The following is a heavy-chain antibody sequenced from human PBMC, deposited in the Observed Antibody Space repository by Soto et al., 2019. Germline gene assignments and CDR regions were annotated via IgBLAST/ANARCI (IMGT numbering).Heavy chain of an antibody. Sequence: ASVKVSCKASGGTFSSYAMNWVRQAPGQGLEWMGGIIPIFGTADYAQKFQGRVTITADDSTSTAYMELSSLRSEDTAVYYCARGLGYCSGGSCINWFDPWGQGTLVTVSS. CDR1: GGTFSSYA. V-gene: IGHV1-69*13. D-gene: IGHD2-15*01. CDR3: ARGLGYCSGGSCINWFDP. CDR2: IIPIFGTA. J-gene: IGHJ5*02.